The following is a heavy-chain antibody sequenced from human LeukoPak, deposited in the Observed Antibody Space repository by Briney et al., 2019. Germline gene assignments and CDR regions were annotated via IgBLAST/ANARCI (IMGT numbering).Heavy chain of an antibody. J-gene: IGHJ4*02. CDR3: ARNYDSSGYYLVTLDY. D-gene: IGHD3-22*01. Sequence: SGGSLRLSCAASGFTFSSYAMHWVRQAPGKGLEWVAVISYDGSNEYYADSVKGRFTISRDNSKNTLYLQMNSLRAEDTAVYYCARNYDSSGYYLVTLDYWGQGTLVTVSS. CDR1: GFTFSSYA. V-gene: IGHV3-30-3*01. CDR2: ISYDGSNE.